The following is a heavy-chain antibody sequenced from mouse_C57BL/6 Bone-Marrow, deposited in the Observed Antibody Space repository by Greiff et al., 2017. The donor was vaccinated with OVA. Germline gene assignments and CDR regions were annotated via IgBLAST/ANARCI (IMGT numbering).Heavy chain of an antibody. CDR2: IDPSDSET. J-gene: IGHJ3*01. D-gene: IGHD4-1*01. V-gene: IGHV1-52*01. CDR1: GYTFTSYW. CDR3: ARDNWAWFAY. Sequence: QVQLKQSGAELVRPGSSVKLSCKASGYTFTSYWMHWVKQRPIQGLEWIGNIDPSDSETHYNQKFKDKATLTVDKSSSTAYMQLSSLTSEDSAVYYCARDNWAWFAYWGQGTLVTVSA.